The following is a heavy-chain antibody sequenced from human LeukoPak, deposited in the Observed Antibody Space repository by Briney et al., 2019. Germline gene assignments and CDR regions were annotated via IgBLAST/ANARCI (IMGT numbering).Heavy chain of an antibody. J-gene: IGHJ4*02. CDR1: GFTFRNYG. CDR2: IWYDGSNK. CDR3: ATLQPEYGGGY. D-gene: IGHD2-21*01. V-gene: IGHV3-33*01. Sequence: GGYLRLSCAASGFTFRNYGMHWVCQAPGKGLEWVAVIWYDGSNKYYADSVKGRFTISRDNSKNTLDLQMNSLRVEDTAVYYCATLQPEYGGGYWGQGTLVTVSS.